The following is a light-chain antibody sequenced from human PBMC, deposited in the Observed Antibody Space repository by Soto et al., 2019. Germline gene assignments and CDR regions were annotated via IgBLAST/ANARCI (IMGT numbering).Light chain of an antibody. CDR3: QQRGNWPVT. J-gene: IGKJ1*01. CDR2: DAS. CDR1: QSVGSY. Sequence: EIVLTQSPATLSLSPGERATRSCRASQSVGSYFAWYQQKPGQAPRLLIYDASNRATGIPARFSGSGSGTDFTRTISILEPDDFAVYYCQQRGNWPVTFGQGTRVDIQ. V-gene: IGKV3-11*01.